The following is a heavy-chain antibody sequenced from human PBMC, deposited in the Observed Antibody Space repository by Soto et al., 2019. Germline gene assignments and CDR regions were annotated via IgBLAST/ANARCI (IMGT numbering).Heavy chain of an antibody. D-gene: IGHD6-6*01. CDR3: ARARSSDGHMVTNYYMDG. V-gene: IGHV4-39*01. J-gene: IGHJ6*03. CDR2: IHYSGST. CDR1: GDSVSSCCFY. Sequence: QLEESGPGLVKPSETLSLTCTVSGDSVSSCCFYWAWIRQPPGKGLEWVGSIHYSGSTYYSWPLKSRATISVDTSKNQLSLGLTFVTAADTAVYYCARARSSDGHMVTNYYMDGWGEGTPVTVSS.